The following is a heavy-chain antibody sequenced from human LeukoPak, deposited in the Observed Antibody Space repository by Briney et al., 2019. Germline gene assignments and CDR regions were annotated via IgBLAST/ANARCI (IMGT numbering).Heavy chain of an antibody. CDR3: ASLYYYGSGSYSPFHYYYGMDV. V-gene: IGHV3-21*01. CDR1: GFTFSSYS. Sequence: GGSLRLSCAASGFTFSSYSMNWVRQAPGKGLEWVSSISSSSSYIYYADSVKGRFTISRDNAENSLYLQMNSLRAEDTAVYYCASLYYYGSGSYSPFHYYYGMDVWGQGTTVTVSS. CDR2: ISSSSSYI. J-gene: IGHJ6*02. D-gene: IGHD3-10*01.